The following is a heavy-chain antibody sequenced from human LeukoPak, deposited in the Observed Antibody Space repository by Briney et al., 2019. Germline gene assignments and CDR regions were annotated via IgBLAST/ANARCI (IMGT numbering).Heavy chain of an antibody. CDR3: ARGPANWLDP. V-gene: IGHV1-2*02. CDR1: GYTFTGYY. CDR2: INPTSGGT. J-gene: IGHJ5*02. Sequence: ASVRVSCKASGYTFTGYYIYWVRQAPGQGLEWMGWINPTSGGTKYAQKFQGRVIMTRDTSISTAYMELSSLRSDDTAVYHCARGPANWLDPWGQGTLVAVSS.